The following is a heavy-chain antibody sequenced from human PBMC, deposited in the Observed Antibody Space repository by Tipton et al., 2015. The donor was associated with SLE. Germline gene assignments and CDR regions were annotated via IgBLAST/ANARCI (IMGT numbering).Heavy chain of an antibody. CDR2: IFYYGNT. J-gene: IGHJ6*03. V-gene: IGHV4-59*11. CDR1: GASINNHY. CDR3: ATQRTRFYYMDV. Sequence: TLPLTCTVSGASINNHYWSWVRQPPGKGLEWIGSIFYYGNTNYNPSLNSRVTISLDTSKNQFSLTLASVTGADAAFYYCATQRTRFYYMDVWGRGTTVTVSS. D-gene: IGHD3-3*01.